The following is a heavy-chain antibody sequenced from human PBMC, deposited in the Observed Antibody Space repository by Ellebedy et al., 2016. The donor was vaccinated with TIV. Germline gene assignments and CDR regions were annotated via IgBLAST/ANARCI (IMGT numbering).Heavy chain of an antibody. J-gene: IGHJ5*02. V-gene: IGHV3-21*01. Sequence: GGSLRLSCAASGFTFSNTWMNWVRQAPGKGLEWVSSISSNGYYIYYADSLKGRFTIFRDNAKNSLFLQMNSLGVEDTAVYYCAREAGGGSSSVDWFDPWGQGTLVTVSS. CDR3: AREAGGGSSSVDWFDP. D-gene: IGHD6-13*01. CDR2: ISSNGYYI. CDR1: GFTFSNTW.